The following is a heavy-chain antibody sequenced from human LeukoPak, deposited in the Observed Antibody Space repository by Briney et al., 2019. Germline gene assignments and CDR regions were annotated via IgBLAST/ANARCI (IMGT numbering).Heavy chain of an antibody. CDR3: ARGRIVVVPAAVNYYYYGMDV. CDR1: GYTFTSYG. D-gene: IGHD2-2*01. J-gene: IGHJ6*02. Sequence: ASVKVSCKASGYTFTSYGINWVRQAAGQGLEWMGWMNPNSGNTGYAQKFQGRVTMTRNTSISTAYMELSSLRSEDTAVYYCARGRIVVVPAAVNYYYYGMDVWGQGTTVTVSS. CDR2: MNPNSGNT. V-gene: IGHV1-8*01.